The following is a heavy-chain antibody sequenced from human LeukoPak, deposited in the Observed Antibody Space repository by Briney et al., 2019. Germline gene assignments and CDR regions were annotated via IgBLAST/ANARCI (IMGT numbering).Heavy chain of an antibody. D-gene: IGHD6-19*01. J-gene: IGHJ1*01. CDR3: AKGGPVAADPRYFQH. CDR1: GFTFSSYA. Sequence: GGSLRLSCAASGFTFSSYAMSWVRQALGKGLEWVSAISGSGSSTYYADSVEGRFTISRDNSKNTLYLQMNSLRAEDTAVYYCAKGGPVAADPRYFQHWGQGTLVTVSS. CDR2: ISGSGSST. V-gene: IGHV3-23*01.